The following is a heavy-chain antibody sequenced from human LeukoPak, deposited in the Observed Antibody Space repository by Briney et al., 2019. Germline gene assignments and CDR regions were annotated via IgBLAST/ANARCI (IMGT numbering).Heavy chain of an antibody. D-gene: IGHD2-2*01. Sequence: SETLSLTCAVYGGSFSGYYWSWIRQPPGKGLEWIGEINHSGSTYYNPSLKSRVTLSVDTSKNQFSLKLSSVTAADTAVYYCARDNYYCSSTSCHMDVWGKGTTVTVSS. J-gene: IGHJ6*03. CDR2: INHSGST. V-gene: IGHV4-34*01. CDR3: ARDNYYCSSTSCHMDV. CDR1: GGSFSGYY.